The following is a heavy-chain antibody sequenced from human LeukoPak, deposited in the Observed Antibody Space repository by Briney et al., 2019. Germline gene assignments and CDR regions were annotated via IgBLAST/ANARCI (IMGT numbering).Heavy chain of an antibody. CDR3: ARDRIAAANDAFDI. Sequence: SQTLSLTCTVSGGSISSGGYYWSWIRQPPGKGLEWIGYIYHSGSTYYNPSLKSRVTISVDRSKNQFSLKLSSVTAADTAVYYCARDRIAAANDAFDIWGQGTMVTVSS. V-gene: IGHV4-30-2*01. CDR1: GGSISSGGYY. CDR2: IYHSGST. D-gene: IGHD6-13*01. J-gene: IGHJ3*02.